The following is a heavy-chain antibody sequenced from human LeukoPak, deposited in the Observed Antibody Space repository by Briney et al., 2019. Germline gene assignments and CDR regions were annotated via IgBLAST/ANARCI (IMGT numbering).Heavy chain of an antibody. CDR1: GFTVSSNY. J-gene: IGHJ4*02. V-gene: IGHV3-53*01. Sequence: PGGSLRLSCAASGFTVSSNYMSWVRQAPGKGLEWVSVIYSDGSTYYADSVKGRFTISRDNYKNTLYLQMNSLRADDTAVYYCASPVFGGLATRGAFDYWGQGTLVTVSS. CDR3: ASPVFGGLATRGAFDY. D-gene: IGHD3-10*01. CDR2: IYSDGST.